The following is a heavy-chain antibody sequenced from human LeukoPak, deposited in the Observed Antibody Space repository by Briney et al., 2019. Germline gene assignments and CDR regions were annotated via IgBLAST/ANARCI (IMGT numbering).Heavy chain of an antibody. CDR2: ISSSSSYI. CDR1: GFTFSSYS. V-gene: IGHV3-21*01. D-gene: IGHD2-15*01. J-gene: IGHJ3*02. CDR3: ASHYCSGGSCYPDAFDI. Sequence: PGGSLRLSCAASGFTFSSYSMNWVRQAPGKGLEWVSSISSSSSYIYYADSVKGRFTISRDNAKNSLYLQMNSLRAEDTAVYYCASHYCSGGSCYPDAFDIWGQGTMVTVSS.